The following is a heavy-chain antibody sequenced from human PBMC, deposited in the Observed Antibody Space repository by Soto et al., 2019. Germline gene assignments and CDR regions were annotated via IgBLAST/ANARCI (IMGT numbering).Heavy chain of an antibody. D-gene: IGHD2-15*01. CDR2: IDPSDSYT. Sequence: GASLKISCKGSGYSFTSYWISWVRQMPGKGLEWMGRIDPSDSYTNYSPSFQGHVTISADKSISTAYLQWSSLKASDTAMYYCARHWDPDCSGGSCYEVVWLDPWGQGTLVTVSS. CDR1: GYSFTSYW. CDR3: ARHWDPDCSGGSCYEVVWLDP. V-gene: IGHV5-10-1*01. J-gene: IGHJ5*02.